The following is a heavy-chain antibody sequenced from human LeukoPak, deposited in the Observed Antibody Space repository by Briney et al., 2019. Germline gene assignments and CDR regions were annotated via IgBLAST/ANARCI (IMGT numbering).Heavy chain of an antibody. Sequence: PPGGSLRLSCAASGFTVSSNYMSWVRQAPGKGLEWVSVIYSGGGTFYSDSVKGRFTISRDYSKNTMYLQMDSLRADDTAVYYCARDSNGPAFWGQGTLVTVSS. CDR2: IYSGGGT. V-gene: IGHV3-53*01. CDR1: GFTVSSNY. CDR3: ARDSNGPAF. D-gene: IGHD3-22*01. J-gene: IGHJ4*02.